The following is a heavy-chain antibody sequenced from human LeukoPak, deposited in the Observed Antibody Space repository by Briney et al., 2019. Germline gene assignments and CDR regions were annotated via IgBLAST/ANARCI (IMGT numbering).Heavy chain of an antibody. CDR3: AKERYFNDY. Sequence: PGGSLRLSCAASGFTFSSYGMHWVCQAPGKGLEWVAVISYDGSNKYYADSVKGRFTISRDNSKNTLYLQMNSLRAEDTAVYYCAKERYFNDYWGQGTLVTVSS. D-gene: IGHD3-9*01. CDR2: ISYDGSNK. CDR1: GFTFSSYG. J-gene: IGHJ4*02. V-gene: IGHV3-30*18.